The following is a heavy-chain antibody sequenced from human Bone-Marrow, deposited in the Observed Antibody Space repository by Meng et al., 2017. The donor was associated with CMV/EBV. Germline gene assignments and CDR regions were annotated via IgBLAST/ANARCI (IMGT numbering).Heavy chain of an antibody. CDR1: GGFISNHY. CDR2: IYYSGTT. D-gene: IGHD6-6*01. V-gene: IGHV4-59*11. J-gene: IGHJ6*02. Sequence: SETLSLTCTVSGGFISNHYWSWIRQPPGKGLEWIGYIYYSGTTKYNPSLKSRVTISADTSNKQLSLKLRSVTAADTAVYYCAMLEYSSSFYYYGMDVWGQGTTVTVSS. CDR3: AMLEYSSSFYYYGMDV.